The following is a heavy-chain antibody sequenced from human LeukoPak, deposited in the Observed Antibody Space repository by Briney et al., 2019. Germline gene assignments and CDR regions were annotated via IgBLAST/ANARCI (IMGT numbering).Heavy chain of an antibody. CDR3: AKDPFSSPSAFDI. J-gene: IGHJ3*02. V-gene: IGHV3-9*01. CDR2: VSWNSGSI. Sequence: GRSLRLSCAASGFTFDDYAMHWVRQAAGKGLDWVSGVSWNSGSIGYADSVKGRFTISRDNAKNSLYLQMNSLRAEDTALYYCAKDPFSSPSAFDIWGQGTMVTVSS. D-gene: IGHD2-2*01. CDR1: GFTFDDYA.